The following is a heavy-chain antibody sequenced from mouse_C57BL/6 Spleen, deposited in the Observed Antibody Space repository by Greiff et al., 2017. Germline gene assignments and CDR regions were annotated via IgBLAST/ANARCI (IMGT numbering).Heavy chain of an antibody. Sequence: QQSCKASGYTFTSYWMHWVKQRPGQGLEWIGEIDPSDSYTNYNQKFNGKSTLTVDKSSSTAYMQLSSLTSEDSAVYYCARKGSIYGRNYFYYWGQYTTLTLSS. V-gene: IGHV1-69*01. CDR3: ARKGSIYGRNYFYY. D-gene: IGHD5-1*01. CDR2: IDPSDSYT. CDR1: GYTFTSYW. J-gene: IGHJ2*01.